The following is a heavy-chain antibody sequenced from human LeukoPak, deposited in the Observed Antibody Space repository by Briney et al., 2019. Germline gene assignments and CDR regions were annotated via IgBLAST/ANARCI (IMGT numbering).Heavy chain of an antibody. J-gene: IGHJ4*02. V-gene: IGHV3-23*01. D-gene: IGHD6-19*01. CDR3: AKGWSGWYYFDC. CDR2: VSNSGGST. CDR1: GFTFSTYA. Sequence: GGSLRLSCVASGFTFSTYAMSWVRQAPGKGLEWGSVVSNSGGSTDYANSVKGRFTISRDNSKNMLYLQMNILKAEDTAVYFCAKGWSGWYYFDCSGQGTLVTVSS.